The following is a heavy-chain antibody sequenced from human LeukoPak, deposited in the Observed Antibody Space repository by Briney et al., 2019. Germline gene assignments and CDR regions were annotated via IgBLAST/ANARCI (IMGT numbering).Heavy chain of an antibody. D-gene: IGHD6-13*01. CDR3: ARDGSSSWYKRRYFDY. CDR2: INWNGGST. CDR1: GFTFDDYG. J-gene: IGHJ4*02. Sequence: GGSLRLSCAASGFTFDDYGMSWVRQAPGKGLEWVPGINWNGGSTGYADSVKGRFTISRDNAKNSLYLQMNSLRAEDTALYYCARDGSSSWYKRRYFDYWGQGTLVTVSS. V-gene: IGHV3-20*04.